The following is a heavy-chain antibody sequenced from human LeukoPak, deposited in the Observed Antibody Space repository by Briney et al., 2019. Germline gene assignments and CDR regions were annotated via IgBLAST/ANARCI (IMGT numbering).Heavy chain of an antibody. CDR2: ISSSSSYI. D-gene: IGHD3-9*01. CDR3: ARAVRTYYDILTGYGGAFDI. CDR1: GFTFSSYS. J-gene: IGHJ3*02. V-gene: IGHV3-21*04. Sequence: GGSLRLSCAASGFTFSSYSMNWVRQAPGKGLEWVSSISSSSSYIYYADSVKGRFTISRDNAKNSLHLQMNSLRSEDTAVYYCARAVRTYYDILTGYGGAFDIWGQGTMVTVSS.